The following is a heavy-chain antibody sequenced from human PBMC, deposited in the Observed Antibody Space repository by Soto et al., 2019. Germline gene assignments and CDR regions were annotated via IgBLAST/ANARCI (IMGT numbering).Heavy chain of an antibody. CDR2: IYHSGSP. D-gene: IGHD3-10*01. J-gene: IGHJ4*02. CDR3: ARENNVLPGGYFDY. V-gene: IGHV4-30-2*01. Sequence: QLQLQESGSGLVKPSQTLSLTCAVSGGSISSGGYSWSWIRQPPGKGLEWIGYIYHSGSPYYNPSLKRRVTISVDRSKNQFSLKLSSVTAADTAVYYCARENNVLPGGYFDYWGQGTLVTVSS. CDR1: GGSISSGGYS.